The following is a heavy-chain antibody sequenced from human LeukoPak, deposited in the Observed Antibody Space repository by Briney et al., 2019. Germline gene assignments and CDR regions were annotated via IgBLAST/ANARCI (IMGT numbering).Heavy chain of an antibody. J-gene: IGHJ4*02. CDR3: AKDLHEWELHGVNFDY. D-gene: IGHD1-26*01. CDR2: ISWNSGSI. CDR1: GFTFGDYA. Sequence: PGGSLRLSCAASGFTFGDYAMHWVRQAPGKGLEWVSGISWNSGSIGYADSVKGRFTISRDNAKNSLYLQMNSLRAEDTALYYCAKDLHEWELHGVNFDYWGQGTLVTVSS. V-gene: IGHV3-9*01.